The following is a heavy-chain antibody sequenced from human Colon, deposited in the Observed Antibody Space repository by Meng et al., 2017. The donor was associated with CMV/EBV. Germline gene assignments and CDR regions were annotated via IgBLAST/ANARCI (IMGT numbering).Heavy chain of an antibody. V-gene: IGHV3-53*01. CDR3: ARASGGSYLFDY. CDR1: GFTVSTNY. CDR2: IYSGGST. J-gene: IGHJ4*02. D-gene: IGHD1-26*01. Sequence: GESLKISCAASGFTVSTNYMSWVRQAPGKGLEWVSVIYSGGSTYYADSVKGRFTISRDNSKNTAYLQMNSLRAEDTAVYYCARASGGSYLFDYWGQGTLVTVSS.